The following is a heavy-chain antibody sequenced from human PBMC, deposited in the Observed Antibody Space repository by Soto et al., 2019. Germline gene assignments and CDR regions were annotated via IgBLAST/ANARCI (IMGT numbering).Heavy chain of an antibody. J-gene: IGHJ1*01. Sequence: SETLSLTCSVSAGSVSGSSHYWNWIRQTPGKGLEWIGYIDYSGSTNYNPSLKSRVTISVDTPKTQFSLKLSSVTAADTAVHYCARGGTSSRRAVAGYFHYWGQGTQVTVSS. CDR2: IDYSGST. D-gene: IGHD1-7*01. V-gene: IGHV4-61*01. CDR3: ARGGTSSRRAVAGYFHY. CDR1: AGSVSGSSHY.